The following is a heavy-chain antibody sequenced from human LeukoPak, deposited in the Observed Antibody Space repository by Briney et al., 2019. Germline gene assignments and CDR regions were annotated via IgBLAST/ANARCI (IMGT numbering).Heavy chain of an antibody. Sequence: PSETLSLTCTVSGGSISSYYWSWIRQPPGKGLEWIGEINHSGSTNYNPSLKSRVTISVDTSKDQFSLKLSSVTAADTAVYYCARVGIQLWEEGYFDYWGQGTLVTVSS. CDR2: INHSGST. CDR1: GGSISSYY. CDR3: ARVGIQLWEEGYFDY. D-gene: IGHD5-18*01. V-gene: IGHV4-34*01. J-gene: IGHJ4*02.